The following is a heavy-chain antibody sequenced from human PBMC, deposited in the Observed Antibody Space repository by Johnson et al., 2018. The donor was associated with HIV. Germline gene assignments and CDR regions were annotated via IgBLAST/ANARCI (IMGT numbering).Heavy chain of an antibody. J-gene: IGHJ3*02. Sequence: QVQLVESGGGVVQPGRSLRLSCVGSGFTFSSFGMHWVRQAPGKGLEWVALISYDGNNEYYADSVKGRFTISRDNAKNSLFLQMNSLRAEDTALYYCAKAQGSLTVEIYAFDIWGQGTMVTVSS. CDR1: GFTFSSFG. CDR2: ISYDGNNE. CDR3: AKAQGSLTVEIYAFDI. D-gene: IGHD1-26*01. V-gene: IGHV3-30*18.